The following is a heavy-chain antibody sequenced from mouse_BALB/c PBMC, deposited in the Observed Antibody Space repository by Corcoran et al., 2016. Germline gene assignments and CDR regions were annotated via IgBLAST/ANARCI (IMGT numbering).Heavy chain of an antibody. CDR2: INTYTGEP. CDR3: VYGNSWYFDV. V-gene: IGHV9-3-1*01. CDR1: GYTFTNYG. D-gene: IGHD2-1*01. Sequence: QIQLVQSGPELKKPGETVKISCKASGYTFTNYGLNWVKQAPGKGLKWMGWINTYTGEPTYADDFKGRFAFSLETSASTAYLQINNLKNEDTATYFCVYGNSWYFDVWGAGTTVTVSS. J-gene: IGHJ1*01.